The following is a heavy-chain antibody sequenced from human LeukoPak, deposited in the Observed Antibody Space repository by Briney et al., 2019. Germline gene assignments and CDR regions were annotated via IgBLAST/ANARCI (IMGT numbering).Heavy chain of an antibody. CDR1: GGSISSYY. CDR2: IYYSGST. J-gene: IGHJ4*02. V-gene: IGHV4-59*01. CDR3: ARVEPVVVMIDY. D-gene: IGHD2-8*01. Sequence: SETLSLTCTVSGGSISSYYWSWIRQPPGKGLEWIGYIYYSGSTNYNPSLKSRVTISVDTSKNQFSLKLSSVTAADTAVYYCARVEPVVVMIDYWGQGTLVTVSS.